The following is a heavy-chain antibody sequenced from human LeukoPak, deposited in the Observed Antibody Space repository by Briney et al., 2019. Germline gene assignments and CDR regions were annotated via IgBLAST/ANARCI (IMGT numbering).Heavy chain of an antibody. Sequence: GGSLRLSCAASGFTFSSYWMHWVRQAPGKGLVWVSRINSDGSSTSYADSVKGRFTISRDNAKNTLYLQMNSLRAEDTAVYYCARGRYYYDSSGYQSLKYWGQGTLVTVSS. V-gene: IGHV3-74*01. CDR3: ARGRYYYDSSGYQSLKY. CDR1: GFTFSSYW. CDR2: INSDGSST. J-gene: IGHJ4*02. D-gene: IGHD3-22*01.